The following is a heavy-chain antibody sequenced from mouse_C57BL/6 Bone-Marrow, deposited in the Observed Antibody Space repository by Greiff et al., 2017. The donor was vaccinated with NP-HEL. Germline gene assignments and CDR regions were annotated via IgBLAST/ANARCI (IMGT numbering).Heavy chain of an antibody. Sequence: EVHLVESGGGLVKPGGSLKLSCAASGFTFSDYGMHWVRQAPEKGLEWVAYISSGSSTIYYDDTVKGRFTITRDNAKNTMFLQMTSLRSEDTAMYYCARRILLRYWYFDVWGTGTTVTVSS. CDR2: ISSGSSTI. J-gene: IGHJ1*03. CDR1: GFTFSDYG. CDR3: ARRILLRYWYFDV. V-gene: IGHV5-17*01. D-gene: IGHD1-1*01.